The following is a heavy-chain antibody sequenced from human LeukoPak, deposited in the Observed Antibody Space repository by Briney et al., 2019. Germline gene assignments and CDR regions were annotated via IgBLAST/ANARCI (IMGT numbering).Heavy chain of an antibody. Sequence: YPGGSLRLSCAASGFTFSRYSMNWVRQAPGKGLEWRSYISSSSSTIYYADSVKGRFTISRDNAKNSLFLQMNSLRAEDTAVYYCARDLSVTRTPHFDYWGQGTLVTVSS. V-gene: IGHV3-48*01. CDR1: GFTFSRYS. D-gene: IGHD4-17*01. CDR3: ARDLSVTRTPHFDY. J-gene: IGHJ4*02. CDR2: ISSSSSTI.